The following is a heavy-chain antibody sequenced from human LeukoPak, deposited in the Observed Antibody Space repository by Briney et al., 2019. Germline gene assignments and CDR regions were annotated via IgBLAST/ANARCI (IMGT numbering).Heavy chain of an antibody. CDR1: GFTFSSYG. Sequence: GGSLRLSCAASGFTFSSYGMHWVRQAPDKGQEWVAFIRYNGSNRYYADSVKGRFTLSRDNSKNTLYLQMNSLRAEDTAVYYCAKARELVPAASGKYYFDYWGQGTLVTVSS. CDR2: IRYNGSNR. V-gene: IGHV3-30*02. CDR3: AKARELVPAASGKYYFDY. D-gene: IGHD2-2*01. J-gene: IGHJ4*02.